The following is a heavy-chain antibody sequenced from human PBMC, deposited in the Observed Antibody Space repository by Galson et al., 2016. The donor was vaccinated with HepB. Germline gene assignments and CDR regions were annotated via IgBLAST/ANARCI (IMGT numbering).Heavy chain of an antibody. CDR2: INPGNGIK. CDR3: ARVGLFYYGSGADF. D-gene: IGHD3-10*01. V-gene: IGHV1-3*01. J-gene: IGHJ4*02. CDR1: GYTFTNFG. Sequence: SVKVSCKASGYTFTNFGMYWVRQAPGQGLEWVGWINPGNGIKKFAGRFQGRIGLSRNTSANTVFMELHALTSEDSAMYYCARVGLFYYGSGADFWGQGTLVTVSS.